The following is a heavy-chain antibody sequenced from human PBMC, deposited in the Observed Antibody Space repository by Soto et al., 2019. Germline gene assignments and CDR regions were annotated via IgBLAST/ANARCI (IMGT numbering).Heavy chain of an antibody. CDR3: ARDSYNFDD. CDR2: IYYSGST. J-gene: IGHJ4*02. V-gene: IGHV4-59*01. CDR1: GGSIRSYY. Sequence: SETLSLTCTVSGGSIRSYYWSWIRQPPGKGLEWIGYIYYSGSTDYNPSLKSRVTISVDTSKNQFSLKLRSVTATDTAVYYCARDSYNFDDWGQGILVTVSS. D-gene: IGHD5-18*01.